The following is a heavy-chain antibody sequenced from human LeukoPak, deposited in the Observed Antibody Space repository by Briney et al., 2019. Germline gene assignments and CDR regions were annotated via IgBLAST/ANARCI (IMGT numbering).Heavy chain of an antibody. J-gene: IGHJ4*02. V-gene: IGHV3-21*01. CDR2: ISSSSSYI. Sequence: RGSLRLSCAASGFTFSSYSMNWVRQAPGKGLEWVSSISSSSSYIYYADSVKGRFTISRDNAKNSLYLQMNSLRAEDTAVYYCARDLSIAARIPFDYWGQGTLVTVSS. CDR1: GFTFSSYS. CDR3: ARDLSIAARIPFDY. D-gene: IGHD6-6*01.